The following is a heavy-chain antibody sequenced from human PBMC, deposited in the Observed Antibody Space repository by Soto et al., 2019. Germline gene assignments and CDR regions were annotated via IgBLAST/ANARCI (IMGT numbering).Heavy chain of an antibody. V-gene: IGHV4-38-2*02. CDR2: IYPSVSS. CDR3: ARQKVGTTFFDN. D-gene: IGHD1-1*01. Sequence: SETLSLTCSVSGFAISRGYYWSWVRQPPGKGLEWIGSIYPSVSSYHNPSLATLLRLSIDTSKNQFTLNLTSVTAADTALYFCARQKVGTTFFDNWGQGIQVTVSS. J-gene: IGHJ4*02. CDR1: GFAISRGYY.